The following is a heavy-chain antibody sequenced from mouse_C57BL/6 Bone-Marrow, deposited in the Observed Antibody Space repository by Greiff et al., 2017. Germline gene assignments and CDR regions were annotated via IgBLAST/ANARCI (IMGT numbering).Heavy chain of an antibody. J-gene: IGHJ3*01. CDR3: ARGQPWFAY. V-gene: IGHV1-80*01. CDR1: GYAFSSYW. Sequence: QVQLQQSGAELVKPGASVKISCKASGYAFSSYWMNWVKQRPRKGLEWIGQIYPGDGDTNYNGKFKGKATLTADKSSSTAYMQLSSLTSEDSAVYFCARGQPWFAYWGQGTLVTVSA. CDR2: IYPGDGDT.